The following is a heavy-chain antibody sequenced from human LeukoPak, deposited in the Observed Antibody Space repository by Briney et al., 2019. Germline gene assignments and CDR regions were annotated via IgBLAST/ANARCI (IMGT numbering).Heavy chain of an antibody. CDR1: GDSFSGYY. J-gene: IGHJ4*02. CDR3: ARSGRGYSYGDRYSSSWYYNY. V-gene: IGHV4-34*01. CDR2: INHSGST. D-gene: IGHD6-13*01. Sequence: SETLSLTCAVYGDSFSGYYWSWLRQPPGKGLEWIGEINHSGSTNYNPSLKSRVTISVDTSKNQSSLKLSSVTAADTAVYYCARSGRGYSYGDRYSSSWYYNYWGQGTLVTVSS.